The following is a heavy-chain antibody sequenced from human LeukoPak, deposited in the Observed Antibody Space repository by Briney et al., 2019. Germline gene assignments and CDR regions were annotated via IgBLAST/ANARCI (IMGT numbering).Heavy chain of an antibody. CDR1: GGSTSGRY. D-gene: IGHD3-22*01. J-gene: IGHJ4*02. CDR3: ARLVNYGYSDY. V-gene: IGHV4-59*11. Sequence: PSETLSLTCTVSGGSTSGRYWTWIRQPPGKGLEWIGYIHYDGRTNCNPSFKSRVIISLDTSNNQFSLNLKSVTAADTAAYYCARLVNYGYSDYWGQGTLVTVSS. CDR2: IHYDGRT.